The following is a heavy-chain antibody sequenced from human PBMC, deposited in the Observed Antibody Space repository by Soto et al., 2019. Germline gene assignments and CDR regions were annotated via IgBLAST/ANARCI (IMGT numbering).Heavy chain of an antibody. Sequence: HPGGSLRLSCAASGFTFSSYSMSWVRQAPGKGLEWVSAISGSGGSTYYADSVKGRFTISRDNSKNTLYLQMNSLRAEDTAVYYCAKQVGATPEYDRFDYWGLGTLVTVSS. D-gene: IGHD1-26*01. V-gene: IGHV3-23*01. J-gene: IGHJ4*02. CDR2: ISGSGGST. CDR1: GFTFSSYS. CDR3: AKQVGATPEYDRFDY.